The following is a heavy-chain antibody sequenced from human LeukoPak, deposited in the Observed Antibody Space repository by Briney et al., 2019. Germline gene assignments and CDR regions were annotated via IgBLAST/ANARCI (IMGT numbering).Heavy chain of an antibody. J-gene: IGHJ4*02. V-gene: IGHV4-39*01. CDR3: ARRHSSGWYPFDS. CDR2: IYYSGDT. CDR1: GGSISSSSYY. Sequence: PAETLSLTCTVSGGSISSSSYYWGWIRQPPRKGLEWIGSIYYSGDTDYNPSLKSRVTISVDTSKNQFSLKLSSVTAADTAVYYCARRHSSGWYPFDSWGQGILVTVSS. D-gene: IGHD6-19*01.